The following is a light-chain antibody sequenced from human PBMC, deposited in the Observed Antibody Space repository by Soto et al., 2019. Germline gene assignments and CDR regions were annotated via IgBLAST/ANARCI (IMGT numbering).Light chain of an antibody. CDR3: LQDYNYPYT. Sequence: AIKMTQSPSSLSASVGDRVTITCRASQGIRNDLGWSKQKTGKAPKLLIYAASSLQSGVPSRFSGSGSGTDFTLTISSLQTQDFATYYSLQDYNYPYTLGQGTKLEIK. CDR1: QGIRND. V-gene: IGKV1-6*01. J-gene: IGKJ2*01. CDR2: AAS.